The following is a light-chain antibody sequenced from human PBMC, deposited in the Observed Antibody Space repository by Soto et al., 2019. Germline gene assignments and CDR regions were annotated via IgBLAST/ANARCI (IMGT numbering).Light chain of an antibody. CDR2: SVS. V-gene: IGKV3-20*01. J-gene: IGKJ4*01. CDR3: QQYARSPLT. Sequence: EIVLTQSPGTLSLSPGERATLSCRASQSVSSSYLAWYQQKTGQAPRPLIYSVSIRATGIPDRFSRSGSGTDFTLTISPLEPEDFAVYYCQQYARSPLTVGGGTKVEIK. CDR1: QSVSSSY.